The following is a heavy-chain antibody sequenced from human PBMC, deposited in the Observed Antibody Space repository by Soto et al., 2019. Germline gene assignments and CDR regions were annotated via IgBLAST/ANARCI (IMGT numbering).Heavy chain of an antibody. D-gene: IGHD3-22*01. CDR2: IKSKTDGGTT. Sequence: GGALRLSCAAYGCTFSNSSMNWCRQAPGKGLEWVGRIKSKTDGGTTDYAAPVKGRFTISRDDSKNTLYLKMNSLKTEDTAVYYCNTDTYYYDSSGYYYYRTSAYAGMDVWGHGTTVTVSS. V-gene: IGHV3-15*07. J-gene: IGHJ6*02. CDR1: GCTFSNSS. CDR3: NTDTYYYDSSGYYYYRTSAYAGMDV.